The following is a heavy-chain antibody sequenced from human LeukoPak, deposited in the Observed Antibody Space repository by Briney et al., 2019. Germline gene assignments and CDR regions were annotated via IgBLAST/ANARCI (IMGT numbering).Heavy chain of an antibody. J-gene: IGHJ4*02. CDR3: ARATGQWLVRGFDY. D-gene: IGHD6-19*01. V-gene: IGHV3-48*03. Sequence: PGGSLRLSCAACGFTFSNYEMKWVRQAPGKGREWVSYIGRIGTTIYYADSLKGRFPISRDNAKISLYLQLSSLRAEDTAVYYCARATGQWLVRGFDYWGRGTLVTVSS. CDR2: IGRIGTTI. CDR1: GFTFSNYE.